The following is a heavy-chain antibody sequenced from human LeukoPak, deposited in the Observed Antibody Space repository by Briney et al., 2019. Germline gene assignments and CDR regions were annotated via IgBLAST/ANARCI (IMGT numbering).Heavy chain of an antibody. Sequence: ASVKVSCKASGGTFSSYAISWVRQAPGQGLEWMGRIIPILGIANYAQKFQGRVTITADKSTSTAYMELSSLRSEDTAVYYCARERARQDSSGYSDYWGQGTLVTVSS. V-gene: IGHV1-69*04. J-gene: IGHJ4*02. CDR3: ARERARQDSSGYSDY. D-gene: IGHD3-22*01. CDR1: GGTFSSYA. CDR2: IIPILGIA.